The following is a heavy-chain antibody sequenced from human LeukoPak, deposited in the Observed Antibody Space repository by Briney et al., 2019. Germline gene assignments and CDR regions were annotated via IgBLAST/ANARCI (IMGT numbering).Heavy chain of an antibody. J-gene: IGHJ6*03. V-gene: IGHV4-34*01. CDR1: GGSFSGYY. Sequence: SETLSLTCAVYGGSFSGYYWTWIRQAPEKGLEWIGEMNPSGSTNYNPSLKSRVTISVDTSKNPFSLELSSVPAADTAVYYCARGRRDVTMIVVVMTAVSYYLDVWGKGTTVTVS. CDR2: MNPSGST. D-gene: IGHD3-22*01. CDR3: ARGRRDVTMIVVVMTAVSYYLDV.